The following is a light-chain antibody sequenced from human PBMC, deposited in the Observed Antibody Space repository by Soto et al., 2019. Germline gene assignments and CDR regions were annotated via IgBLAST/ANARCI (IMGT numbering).Light chain of an antibody. CDR1: QAVNTR. V-gene: IGKV3D-15*01. J-gene: IGKJ1*01. CDR2: LTS. Sequence: EIVLTQSPATLSSFPGDRVTLSCRASQAVNTRLAWYQNKPGQDPRLLIYLTSNRAAGIPARFSGSGSETDFNLTISRLQTDDFATYYCQQYNSYPRTFGQGTKVDIK. CDR3: QQYNSYPRT.